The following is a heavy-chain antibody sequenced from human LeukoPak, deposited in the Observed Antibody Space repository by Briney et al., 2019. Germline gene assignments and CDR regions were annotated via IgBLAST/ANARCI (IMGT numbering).Heavy chain of an antibody. V-gene: IGHV4-34*01. Sequence: SDTLSPACAVYGPSLTGSYCSSISQPPGNGLGWIGEINRSGSTNYNPSLKSRVTISVDTSKNQFSLKLSSVTAADTAVYYCARTSRGVIWNYWGQGTLVIVSS. CDR2: INRSGST. CDR3: ARTSRGVIWNY. J-gene: IGHJ4*02. D-gene: IGHD3-10*01. CDR1: GPSLTGSY.